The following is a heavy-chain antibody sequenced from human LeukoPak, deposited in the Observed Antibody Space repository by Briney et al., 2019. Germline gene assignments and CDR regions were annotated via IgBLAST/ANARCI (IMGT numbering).Heavy chain of an antibody. J-gene: IGHJ6*03. CDR3: ARGGYYMDV. V-gene: IGHV4-61*02. Sequence: SQTLSLTCTVSGGSISSGSYYWRWIRQPAGKGLEWIGRIYSSGSTNYNPSLKSRVTIPVDTSKNQFSRKLSSVTAADTAVYYCARGGYYMDVWGKGTTVTISS. CDR2: IYSSGST. CDR1: GGSISSGSYY.